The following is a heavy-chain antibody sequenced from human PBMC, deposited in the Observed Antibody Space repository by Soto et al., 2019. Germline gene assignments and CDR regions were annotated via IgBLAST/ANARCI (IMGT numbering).Heavy chain of an antibody. CDR3: ASDTYYYGMDV. CDR2: IYHSGST. CDR1: GGSISSGGYS. Sequence: PSETLSLTCAVSGGSISSGGYSWSWIRQPPGKGLEWIGYIYHSGSTYYNPSLKSRVTISVDRSKNQFSLKLSSVTAADTAVYYCASDTYYYGMDVWGQGTTVTVSS. V-gene: IGHV4-30-2*01. J-gene: IGHJ6*02.